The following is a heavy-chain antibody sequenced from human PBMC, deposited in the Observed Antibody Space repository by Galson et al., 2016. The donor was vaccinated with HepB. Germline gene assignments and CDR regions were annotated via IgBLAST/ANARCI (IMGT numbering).Heavy chain of an antibody. Sequence: SETLSLTCSVSGDSIGTYYWSWIRQPPGKGLEWIGYVYHSGSTNFNPSLESRVSISVDASQNQFSLKLTSVTAADTAVYYCARAGFGLYFYYMDVWGKGTTVTVSS. CDR3: ARAGFGLYFYYMDV. D-gene: IGHD3/OR15-3a*01. J-gene: IGHJ6*03. CDR2: VYHSGST. V-gene: IGHV4-59*01. CDR1: GDSIGTYY.